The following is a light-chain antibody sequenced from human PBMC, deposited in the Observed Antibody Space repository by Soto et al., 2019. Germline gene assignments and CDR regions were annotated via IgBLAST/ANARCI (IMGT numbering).Light chain of an antibody. CDR1: QSVGTW. J-gene: IGKJ1*01. CDR2: DAS. V-gene: IGKV1-5*01. Sequence: DIQMTQSPSTLSASVGDRVTVTCRASQSVGTWLAWYQQKPGRAPNLLIYDASTLASAVPSRFSGSGSGTEFTLTISSLQSDDFATYYCQHYNSYWAFGQGTKVDIK. CDR3: QHYNSYWA.